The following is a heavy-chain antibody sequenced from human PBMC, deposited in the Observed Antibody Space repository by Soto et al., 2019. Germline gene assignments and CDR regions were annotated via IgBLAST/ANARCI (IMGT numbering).Heavy chain of an antibody. D-gene: IGHD2-15*01. CDR1: GFTVSSKY. CDR3: ARDDVLCDGGRCYGVPLDV. J-gene: IGHJ6*04. V-gene: IGHV3-66*01. Sequence: EVQLVESGGGLVQPGGSLRLSCAASGFTVSSKYMSWVRQAPGKGLEWVSLIQSGGPTYYADSVKGRFTISRETSENTVQTQMDSLRAEDTAVYYWARDDVLCDGGRCYGVPLDVGGKGTTVTVSS. CDR2: IQSGGPT.